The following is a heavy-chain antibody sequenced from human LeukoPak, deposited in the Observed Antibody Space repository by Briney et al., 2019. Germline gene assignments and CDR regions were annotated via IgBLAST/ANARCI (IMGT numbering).Heavy chain of an antibody. CDR3: ARIIGSRGAVADLAFDI. D-gene: IGHD6-19*01. J-gene: IGHJ3*02. Sequence: PSETLSLTCAVYGGSFSGYYWSWIRQPPGKGLEWIGEINHSESTNYNPSLKSRVTISVDTSKNQFSLKLSSVTAADTAVYYCARIIGSRGAVADLAFDIWGQGTMVTVSS. CDR1: GGSFSGYY. V-gene: IGHV4-34*01. CDR2: INHSEST.